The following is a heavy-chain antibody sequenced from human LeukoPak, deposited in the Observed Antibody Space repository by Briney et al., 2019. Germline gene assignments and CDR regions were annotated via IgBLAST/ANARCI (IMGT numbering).Heavy chain of an antibody. Sequence: SETLSLTCSVSGGSISSYYWSWIRQPPGRGLEWIGYIYYSGRTSYNPSLKSRVTISVDTYKNQFSLKLSSVTAADTAVYYCARLYCSGGSCYYYYYYYMDVWGKGTTVTVSS. CDR1: GGSISSYY. D-gene: IGHD2-15*01. CDR3: ARLYCSGGSCYYYYYYYMDV. J-gene: IGHJ6*03. CDR2: IYYSGRT. V-gene: IGHV4-59*12.